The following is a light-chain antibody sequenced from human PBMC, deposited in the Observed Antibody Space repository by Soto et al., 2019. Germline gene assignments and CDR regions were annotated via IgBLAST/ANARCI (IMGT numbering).Light chain of an antibody. CDR3: SSYTSSSTSVV. Sequence: QSVLTQPAFVSGSPGQSITISCTGTSSDVGGYNYVSWYQQHPGKAPKLMIYDVSNRPSGVSNRFSGSKSGNTASLTISGLQAEDEADYYCSSYTSSSTSVVFGGGTKLTVL. CDR1: SSDVGGYNY. CDR2: DVS. J-gene: IGLJ2*01. V-gene: IGLV2-14*01.